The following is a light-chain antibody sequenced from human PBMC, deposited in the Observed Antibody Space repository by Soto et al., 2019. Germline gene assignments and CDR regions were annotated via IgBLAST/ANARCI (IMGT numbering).Light chain of an antibody. J-gene: IGKJ3*01. Sequence: DIQMTQSPSPLSASVGDRVTISCQASRDIGNYLNWYQQRPGKAPKLLIYHASTLEAGVPPRFSGSGSGTDYTFTISSLQPEDVATYFCPQYDNLPFTFGPGTKVDLK. CDR1: RDIGNY. CDR2: HAS. V-gene: IGKV1-33*01. CDR3: PQYDNLPFT.